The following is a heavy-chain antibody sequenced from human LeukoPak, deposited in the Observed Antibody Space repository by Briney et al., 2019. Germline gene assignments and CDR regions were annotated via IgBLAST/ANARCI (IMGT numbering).Heavy chain of an antibody. D-gene: IGHD4-17*01. CDR3: ARGDYGDYVV. Sequence: SETLSLTCTVSGDSVSSGSYFWSWIRQPAGKGLEWIGRAYSTGSTNYNPSLKSRITISVDTSKNLFSLKVSSVTAADTAVYYCARGDYGDYVVWGQGTLVTVSS. CDR1: GDSVSSGSYF. J-gene: IGHJ4*02. CDR2: AYSTGST. V-gene: IGHV4-61*02.